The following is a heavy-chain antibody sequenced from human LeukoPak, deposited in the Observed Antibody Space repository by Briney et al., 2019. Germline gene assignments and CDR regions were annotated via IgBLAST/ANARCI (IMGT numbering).Heavy chain of an antibody. Sequence: GVSLRLSCAASGFTFDDYTMHGVRQAPGKGLEWVSLISWDGGSTYYADSVKGRFTISRDNSKNSLYLQMNSLRTEDTALYYCAKGGDVGATPLDYWGQGTLVTVSS. V-gene: IGHV3-43*01. CDR1: GFTFDDYT. CDR3: AKGGDVGATPLDY. CDR2: ISWDGGST. D-gene: IGHD1-26*01. J-gene: IGHJ4*02.